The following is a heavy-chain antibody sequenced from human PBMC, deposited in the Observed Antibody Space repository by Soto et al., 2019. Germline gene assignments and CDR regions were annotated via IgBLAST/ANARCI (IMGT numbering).Heavy chain of an antibody. CDR3: ARMYYDFWSGYYTGMSDGMDV. J-gene: IGHJ6*02. CDR2: ISSSSSYI. V-gene: IGHV3-21*01. CDR1: GFTFSSYS. Sequence: GGSLRLSCAASGFTFSSYSMNWVRQAPWKGLEWVSSISSSSSYIYYADSVKGRFTISRDNAKNSLYLQMNSLRAEDTAVYYCARMYYDFWSGYYTGMSDGMDVWGQGTTVTVSS. D-gene: IGHD3-3*01.